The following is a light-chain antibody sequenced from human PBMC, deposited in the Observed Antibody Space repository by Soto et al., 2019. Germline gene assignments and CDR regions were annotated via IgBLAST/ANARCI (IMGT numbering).Light chain of an antibody. CDR1: SSDVGGFNF. J-gene: IGLJ1*01. CDR3: SSYTTSSTIV. Sequence: QSVLAQPAPLSGSPGQSLTISRTGTSSDVGGFNFVSWYQQPPGKAPKLMIYDVSHRPSGVSNRFSGSKSGNTASLTISGLQAEDEGDYYCSSYTTSSTIVFGTGTKVTVL. V-gene: IGLV2-14*01. CDR2: DVS.